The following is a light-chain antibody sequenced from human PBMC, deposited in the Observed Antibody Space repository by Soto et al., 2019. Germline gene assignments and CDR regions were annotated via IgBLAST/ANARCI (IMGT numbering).Light chain of an antibody. CDR2: GAS. CDR3: QQYSRSPIT. Sequence: VVMTQSPGTLSVAPCEIGTLSCSASQSVTTNRACYQQKPGQAPRLLIYGASTRATGIPARFSGSGSGTDFTLTISRLEPEDFAVYYCQQYSRSPITFGQGTRLEIK. J-gene: IGKJ5*01. V-gene: IGKV3-15*01. CDR1: QSVTTN.